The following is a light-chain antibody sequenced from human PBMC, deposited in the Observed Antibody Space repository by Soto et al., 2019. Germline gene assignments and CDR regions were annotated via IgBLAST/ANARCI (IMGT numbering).Light chain of an antibody. CDR3: QQTYSSPQT. Sequence: DIQMTQSPSSLSASVGDRVTITCQARQDISNYLNWYQQKPGKAPKLLIYDASNLETGVPSRFSGSGSGTDFTFTISSLQPEDFATYYCQQTYSSPQTFGQGTKVDI. CDR2: DAS. CDR1: QDISNY. V-gene: IGKV1-33*01. J-gene: IGKJ1*01.